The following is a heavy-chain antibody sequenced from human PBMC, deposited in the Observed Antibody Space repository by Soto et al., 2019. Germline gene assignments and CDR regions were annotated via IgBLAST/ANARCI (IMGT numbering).Heavy chain of an antibody. Sequence: EVQLLESGGGLVQPGGSLRLSCAASGFTFSSYAMSWVRQAPGKGLEWVSAISGSGGSTYYADSVKGLFTISRDNSKNTLYMQMNSMRAEDTAVYYCSRIAAAAHLDYWGQGTLVTVSS. CDR1: GFTFSSYA. CDR2: ISGSGGST. V-gene: IGHV3-23*01. J-gene: IGHJ4*02. D-gene: IGHD6-13*01. CDR3: SRIAAAAHLDY.